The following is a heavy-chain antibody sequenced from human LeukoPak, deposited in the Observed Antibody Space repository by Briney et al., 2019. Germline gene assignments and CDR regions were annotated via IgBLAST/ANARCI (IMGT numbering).Heavy chain of an antibody. V-gene: IGHV3-33*01. J-gene: IGHJ4*02. CDR1: GFTFSSYG. Sequence: GGSLRLSCAASGFTFSSYGMHWVRQAPGKGLEWVAVIWYDGSNKYYADSVKGRFTISRDNSKNTLYLQMNSLRAEDTAVYYCARQWVRGYGDYRPFDYWGQGTLVTVSS. CDR2: IWYDGSNK. D-gene: IGHD4-17*01. CDR3: ARQWVRGYGDYRPFDY.